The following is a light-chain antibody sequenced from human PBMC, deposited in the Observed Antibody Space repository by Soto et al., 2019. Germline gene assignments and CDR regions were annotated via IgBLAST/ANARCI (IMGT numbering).Light chain of an antibody. CDR1: QSVSSSY. V-gene: IGKV3-20*01. CDR2: GAT. J-gene: IGKJ2*01. Sequence: EIVLTQSPGTLSLSPGERATLSCRASQSVSSSYLAWYQQKPGQAPMLLIYGATSRATGIPDRFSCSGSGTGMTCTISTLAAVDVEVYYCQQYGSAPYTFGQGTKLEIK. CDR3: QQYGSAPYT.